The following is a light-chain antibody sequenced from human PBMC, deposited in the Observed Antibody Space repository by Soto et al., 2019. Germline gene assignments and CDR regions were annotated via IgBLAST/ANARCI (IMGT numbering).Light chain of an antibody. J-gene: IGLJ1*01. CDR1: SGDVGAYNY. CDR2: DVN. CDR3: CSYTGSPSYV. V-gene: IGLV2-14*03. Sequence: QSALTQPASVSGSPGQSITISCTGTSGDVGAYNYVSWYQQHPGKAPKLMIYDVNTRPSGISNRFSGSKSGNTASLTISGLQAEYEADYYCCSYTGSPSYVFGTGTKLTVL.